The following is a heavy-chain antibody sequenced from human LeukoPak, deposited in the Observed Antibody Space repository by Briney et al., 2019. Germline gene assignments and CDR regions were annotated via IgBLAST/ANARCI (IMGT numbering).Heavy chain of an antibody. Sequence: GGSLRLSCAASGFTFSSYDMHWVRQATGKGLEWVAFIRYDGSNKYYADSVKGRFTISRDNSKNTLYLQMNSLRAEDTAVYYCAKDRRFLEWYDAFDIWGQGTVVTVSS. D-gene: IGHD3-3*01. CDR2: IRYDGSNK. CDR1: GFTFSSYD. CDR3: AKDRRFLEWYDAFDI. V-gene: IGHV3-30*02. J-gene: IGHJ3*02.